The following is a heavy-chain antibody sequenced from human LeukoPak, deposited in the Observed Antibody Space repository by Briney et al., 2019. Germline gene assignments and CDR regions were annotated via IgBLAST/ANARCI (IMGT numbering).Heavy chain of an antibody. CDR3: ARALDGYSYATKGN. V-gene: IGHV1-2*02. J-gene: IGHJ4*02. CDR1: GYTFTGYY. D-gene: IGHD5-18*01. Sequence: ASVKVSCKASGYTFTGYYMHWVRQAPGQRLEWMGWINPNSGGTNYAQKFQGRVTMTRDTSISTAYMELSRLRSDDTAVYYCARALDGYSYATKGNWGQGTLVTVSS. CDR2: INPNSGGT.